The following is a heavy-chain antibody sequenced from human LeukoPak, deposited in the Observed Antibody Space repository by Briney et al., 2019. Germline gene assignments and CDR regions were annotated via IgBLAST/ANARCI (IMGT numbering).Heavy chain of an antibody. CDR1: SGSFSGYY. CDR3: ARVSYGYDALDV. Sequence: SQTLSLTCALNSGSFSGYYWAWIRQPPGKGLEWIGEITDSGRTNYSPSLKSRVTMSTDTSKNQFSLSLTSVTAADTGVYYCARVSYGYDALDVWGQGTTVTVFS. CDR2: ITDSGRT. D-gene: IGHD5-12*01. J-gene: IGHJ3*01. V-gene: IGHV4-34*01.